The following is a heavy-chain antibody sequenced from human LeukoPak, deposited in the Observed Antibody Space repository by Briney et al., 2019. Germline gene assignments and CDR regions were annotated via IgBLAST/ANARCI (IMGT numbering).Heavy chain of an antibody. V-gene: IGHV3-9*01. CDR2: ISWNSGSI. CDR1: GFTFDDYA. CDR3: ARGGVDY. J-gene: IGHJ4*02. D-gene: IGHD2-8*01. Sequence: GRSLRLSCAASGFTFDDYAMHWVRQAPGKGLEWVSGISWNSGSIGYADSVKGRFTISRDNAKNSLYLQMNSLRAEDTAVYYCARGGVDYWGQGILVTVSS.